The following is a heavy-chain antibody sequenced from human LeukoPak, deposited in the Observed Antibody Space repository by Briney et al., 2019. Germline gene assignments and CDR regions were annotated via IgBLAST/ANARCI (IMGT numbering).Heavy chain of an antibody. J-gene: IGHJ4*02. Sequence: GGSLKLSCAASGFTFSSYEMNWVRQAPGKGLEWVSYISSSGSTIYYADSVKGRFTISRDNAKNSLYLQMNSLRAEDTAVYYCALHEYYLGVDYWGQGTLVTVSS. D-gene: IGHD3-16*01. CDR3: ALHEYYLGVDY. CDR1: GFTFSSYE. CDR2: ISSSGSTI. V-gene: IGHV3-48*03.